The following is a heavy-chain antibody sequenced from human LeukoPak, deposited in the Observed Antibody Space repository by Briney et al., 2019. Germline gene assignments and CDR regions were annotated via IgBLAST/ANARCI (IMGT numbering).Heavy chain of an antibody. Sequence: GGSVKVSCKASGYTFTSYAMHWVRQAPGQRLEWMGWINAGNGNTKYSQKFQGRVTITRDTSASTAYMELSSLRSEDTAVYYCARGTGGKGGFDYWGQGTLVTVSS. CDR1: GYTFTSYA. V-gene: IGHV1-3*01. D-gene: IGHD3-10*01. CDR2: INAGNGNT. CDR3: ARGTGGKGGFDY. J-gene: IGHJ4*02.